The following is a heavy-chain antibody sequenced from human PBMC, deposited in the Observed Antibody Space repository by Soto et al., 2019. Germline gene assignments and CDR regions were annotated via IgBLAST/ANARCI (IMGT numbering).Heavy chain of an antibody. D-gene: IGHD2-15*01. Sequence: QVQLVQSGAEVKKPGASVKVSRKASGYTFTSYAMHWVRQAPGQRLEWMGWINAGNGNTKYSQKFQGRVTITRDTSASTAYMELSSLRSEDTAVYYCASGHGGPIYYYYGMDVWGQGTTVTVSS. V-gene: IGHV1-3*01. CDR1: GYTFTSYA. CDR3: ASGHGGPIYYYYGMDV. J-gene: IGHJ6*02. CDR2: INAGNGNT.